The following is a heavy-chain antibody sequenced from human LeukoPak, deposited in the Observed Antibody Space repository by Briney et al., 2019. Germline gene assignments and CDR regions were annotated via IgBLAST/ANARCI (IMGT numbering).Heavy chain of an antibody. V-gene: IGHV3-11*01. D-gene: IGHD3-16*01. CDR2: ISRSGGTI. CDR3: ARGRTYQFDS. CDR1: GFTFSDCY. J-gene: IGHJ4*02. Sequence: PGGALRLSCAASGFTFSDCYMSWGRQAPGKGLWWVSSISRSGGTIYYADSVKARFTIPRDTTRNPLYLHMNSLRAEDTEVSYCARGRTYQFDSWGQGTLVPVSS.